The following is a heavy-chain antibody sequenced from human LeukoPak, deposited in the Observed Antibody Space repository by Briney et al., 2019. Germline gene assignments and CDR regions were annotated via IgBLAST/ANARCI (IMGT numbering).Heavy chain of an antibody. D-gene: IGHD6-13*01. V-gene: IGHV4-38-2*02. Sequence: KSSETLSLTCTGSGYSISSGYYWGWIRQPPGKGLEWIGSIYHSGSTYYNPSLKSRVTISLDTSKNQFSLKLSSVTAADTAIYYCARAYHSSWYLNWFDPWGQGTLVTVSS. CDR1: GYSISSGYY. CDR2: IYHSGST. CDR3: ARAYHSSWYLNWFDP. J-gene: IGHJ5*02.